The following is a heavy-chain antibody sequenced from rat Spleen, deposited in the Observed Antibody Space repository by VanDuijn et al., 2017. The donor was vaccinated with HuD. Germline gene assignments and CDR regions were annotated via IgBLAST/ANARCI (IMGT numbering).Heavy chain of an antibody. D-gene: IGHD3-7*01. CDR3: AKVEVAWFAY. J-gene: IGHJ3*01. Sequence: EVQLVESGGGLVQPGRSLKLSCAASGFTFSNYDMAWVRQAPKKGLEWVATITSGGSNTYYPDSVKGRFTISRDNAKSTLYLQMDSLRSEDTATYYCAKVEVAWFAYWGQGTLVTVSS. CDR1: GFTFSNYD. CDR2: ITSGGSNT. V-gene: IGHV5S23*01.